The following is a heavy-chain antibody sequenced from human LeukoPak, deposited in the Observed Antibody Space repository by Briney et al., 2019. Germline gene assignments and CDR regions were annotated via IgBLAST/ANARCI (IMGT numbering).Heavy chain of an antibody. CDR3: AKMNYGGDSVDWYFDL. CDR1: GFTFSSYG. Sequence: PGGSLRLSCAASGFTFSSYGMHWVRQAPGKGLGWVAVIWYDGSNKYYADSVKGRFTISRDNSKNTLYLQMNSLRAEDTAVYYCAKMNYGGDSVDWYFDLWGRGTLVTVSS. J-gene: IGHJ2*01. V-gene: IGHV3-30*02. D-gene: IGHD4-23*01. CDR2: IWYDGSNK.